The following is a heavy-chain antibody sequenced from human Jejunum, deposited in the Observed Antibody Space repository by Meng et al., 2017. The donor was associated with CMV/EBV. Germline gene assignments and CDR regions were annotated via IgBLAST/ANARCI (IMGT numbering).Heavy chain of an antibody. V-gene: IGHV1-46*01. Sequence: QVQLVQSGAEVKKPGVQLKLSCETSGFTFTTYFMHWLRQAPGQGLQWMGLFNPNGDVTTYSPRFQGRITLTGDTSTSTLYMELSSLTSDDTAVYYCAREMPMTCYFDQWGQGTLVTVSS. CDR3: AREMPMTCYFDQ. J-gene: IGHJ4*03. CDR2: FNPNGDVT. CDR1: GFTFTTYF. D-gene: IGHD3-22*01.